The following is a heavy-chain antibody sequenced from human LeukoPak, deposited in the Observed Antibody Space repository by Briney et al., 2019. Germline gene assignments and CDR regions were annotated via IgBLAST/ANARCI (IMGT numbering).Heavy chain of an antibody. J-gene: IGHJ4*02. CDR2: IYAGNGNT. CDR1: GYTFTSYA. V-gene: IGHV1-3*01. CDR3: AREYYDYVWGSYRYWYYFDY. D-gene: IGHD3-16*02. Sequence: ASVKVSCKASGYTFTSYAMHWVRQAPGQRLEWMGWIYAGNGNTKYSQKFQGRVTITRDTSATTAYMELSSLRSEDTAVYYCAREYYDYVWGSYRYWYYFDYWGQGTLVTVSS.